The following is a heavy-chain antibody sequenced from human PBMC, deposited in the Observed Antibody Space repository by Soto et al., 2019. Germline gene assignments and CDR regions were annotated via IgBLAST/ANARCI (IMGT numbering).Heavy chain of an antibody. Sequence: TGGSKRVSSAASGFNFRSYGMHWVRQAPGKGLEWVAVISYDGSNKYYADSVKGRFTISRDNSKNTLYLQMNSLRAEDTAVYYCAKDLMYHVRGDVWGQGTTVTVSS. J-gene: IGHJ6*02. D-gene: IGHD2-8*01. CDR3: AKDLMYHVRGDV. V-gene: IGHV3-30*18. CDR2: ISYDGSNK. CDR1: GFNFRSYG.